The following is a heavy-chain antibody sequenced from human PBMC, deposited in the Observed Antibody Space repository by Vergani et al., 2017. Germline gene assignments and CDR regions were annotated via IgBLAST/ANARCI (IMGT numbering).Heavy chain of an antibody. D-gene: IGHD3-3*02. J-gene: IGHJ4*02. CDR2: IDPSDSYT. V-gene: IGHV5-10-1*03. CDR1: GYSFTTYW. CDR3: ARHFTSAAHFDY. Sequence: EVQLVQSGAEVKKPGESLRISCQGSGYSFTTYWITWVRQMPGKGLEWMGRIDPSDSYTNYSPSFQGHVTISADKYISTAYLQWSSLKASDTAMYYCARHFTSAAHFDYWGQGTLVTVSS.